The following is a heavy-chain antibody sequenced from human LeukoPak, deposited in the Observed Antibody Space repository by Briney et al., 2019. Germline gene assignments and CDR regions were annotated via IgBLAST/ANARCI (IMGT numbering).Heavy chain of an antibody. CDR2: IGSSSSYI. J-gene: IGHJ6*03. V-gene: IGHV3-21*01. Sequence: GGSLRLSCAASGFTFSSYSMNWVRQAPGKGLEWVSSIGSSSSYIYYADSVKGRFTISRDNAKNSLYLQMNSLRAEDTAVYYCARDFGGYDYPDYYYYYYMDVWGKGTTVTVSS. D-gene: IGHD5-12*01. CDR3: ARDFGGYDYPDYYYYYYMDV. CDR1: GFTFSSYS.